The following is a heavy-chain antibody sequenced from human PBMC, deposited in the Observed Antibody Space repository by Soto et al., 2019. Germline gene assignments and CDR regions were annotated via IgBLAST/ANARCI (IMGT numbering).Heavy chain of an antibody. J-gene: IGHJ5*02. CDR1: GYTFTDYY. Sequence: QVQLVQSGAEVKKPGASVKVSCKASGYTFTDYYMHWVRQAPGQGLEWMGIISPSGGSTYAQKSQGRVTVTRDTSTSTVYMELSSLRSEDTAVYYCARDGSSDWLTWFDPWGQGTLVTVSS. D-gene: IGHD6-19*01. CDR3: ARDGSSDWLTWFDP. CDR2: ISPSGGST. V-gene: IGHV1-46*01.